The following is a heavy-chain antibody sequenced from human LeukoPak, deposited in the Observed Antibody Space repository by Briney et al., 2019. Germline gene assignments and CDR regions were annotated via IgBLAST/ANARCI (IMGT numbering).Heavy chain of an antibody. J-gene: IGHJ4*02. CDR2: IRSKAYGGTT. CDR3: TRGEGSGWYRLGIDY. Sequence: GGSLRLSCTASGFTFGDYAMSWVRQAPGKGLEWVGFIRSKAYGGTTEYAASVKGRFTISRDDSKHIAYLQMNSLKTEDTAVYYCTRGEGSGWYRLGIDYWGQGTLVTVSS. D-gene: IGHD6-19*01. CDR1: GFTFGDYA. V-gene: IGHV3-49*04.